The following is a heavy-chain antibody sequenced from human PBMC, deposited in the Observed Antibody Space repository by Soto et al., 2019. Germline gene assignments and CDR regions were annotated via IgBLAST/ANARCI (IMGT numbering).Heavy chain of an antibody. D-gene: IGHD3-22*01. CDR3: ARGGRYYDSSGYSNDAFDI. CDR1: GYTXNSYY. Sequence: SXKVSFKASGYTXNSYYMNWVRQAPGQGLEWMGIINPSGGSTSYAQKFQGRVTITRDTSTSTVYIELSSRRSEDTAVYYCARGGRYYDSSGYSNDAFDIWGQGTMVTVSS. CDR2: INPSGGST. J-gene: IGHJ3*02. V-gene: IGHV1-46*02.